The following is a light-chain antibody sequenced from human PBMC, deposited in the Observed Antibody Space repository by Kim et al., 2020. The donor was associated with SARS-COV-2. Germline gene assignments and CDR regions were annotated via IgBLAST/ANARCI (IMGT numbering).Light chain of an antibody. Sequence: LSPGETAPLSCRASQSVASNYLAWYQQKPGQAPRLLIFDASTRATGISDRFSGSRSGTDFSLTISRLEPEDFAVYYCQQYGTSPCTFGQGTKLEI. CDR1: QSVASNY. CDR3: QQYGTSPCT. V-gene: IGKV3-20*01. CDR2: DAS. J-gene: IGKJ2*02.